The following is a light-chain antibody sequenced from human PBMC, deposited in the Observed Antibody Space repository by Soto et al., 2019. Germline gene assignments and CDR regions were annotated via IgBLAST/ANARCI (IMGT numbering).Light chain of an antibody. V-gene: IGKV1D-12*01. Sequence: DIQMTQSPSSVSASVGDRVTITCRASHVISSWLAWYQQKPGKAPELLIYAASSLQSGVPSRFSGSGSGTDFTLTISSLQPEDFATYYCQQTNIFPFTFGQGTRLEIK. CDR1: HVISSW. CDR3: QQTNIFPFT. CDR2: AAS. J-gene: IGKJ5*01.